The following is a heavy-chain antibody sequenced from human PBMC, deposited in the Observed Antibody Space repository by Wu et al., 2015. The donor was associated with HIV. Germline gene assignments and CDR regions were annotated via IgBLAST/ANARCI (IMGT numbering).Heavy chain of an antibody. J-gene: IGHJ4*02. V-gene: IGHV1-69*13. CDR2: IIPIFGTA. D-gene: IGHD6-19*01. CDR3: ARDYHGYSSGWYYYDY. Sequence: QVQLVQSGAEVKKPGSSVKVSCKASGGTFSSYAISWVRRAPGQGLEWMGRIIPIFGTANYAQKFQGRVTITADESTSTAYMELSSLRSEDTAVYYCARDYHGYSSGWYYYDYWGQGTLVTVSS. CDR1: GGTFSSYA.